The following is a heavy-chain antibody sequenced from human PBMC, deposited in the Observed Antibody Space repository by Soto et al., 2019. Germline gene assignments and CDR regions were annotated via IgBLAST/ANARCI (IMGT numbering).Heavy chain of an antibody. V-gene: IGHV1-18*01. CDR3: ARGHEVIRGALDV. Sequence: QVQLVQSGAEVKKPGASVKVSCKASGYRFETYGMTWVRQAPGQGLEWMGWISAYSVDTYNAQKFQDRVTMTTDTSTGTAYMELRGLRSDDTAVYYCARGHEVIRGALDVWGQGTTVTVSS. CDR2: ISAYSVDT. CDR1: GYRFETYG. J-gene: IGHJ6*02. D-gene: IGHD2-21*01.